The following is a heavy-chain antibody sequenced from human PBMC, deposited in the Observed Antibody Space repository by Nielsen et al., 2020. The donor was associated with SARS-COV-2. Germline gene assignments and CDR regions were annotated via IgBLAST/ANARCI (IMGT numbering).Heavy chain of an antibody. J-gene: IGHJ3*02. CDR1: GGSISSGDYF. CDR2: THYSGST. D-gene: IGHD2-2*01. Sequence: SETLSLTCTVSGGSISSGDYFWSWIRQPPGKGLEWIGYTHYSGSTYHNPSLTSRATISADTSKDQISLKLTSVTAADTAVYYCARLPAGTVSFDIWGQGTMVTVS. CDR3: ARLPAGTVSFDI. V-gene: IGHV4-30-4*01.